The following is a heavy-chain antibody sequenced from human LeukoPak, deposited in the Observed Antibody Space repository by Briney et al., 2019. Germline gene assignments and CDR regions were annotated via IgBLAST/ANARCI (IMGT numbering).Heavy chain of an antibody. CDR1: GFTFSNAW. CDR3: TTVGYDFWSGYYLFDY. J-gene: IGHJ4*02. CDR2: FKSKTDGVTT. V-gene: IGHV3-15*01. Sequence: GGSLRLSCAASGFTFSNAWMTWVRQAPGKGPEWVGRFKSKTDGVTTDYAAPVKGRFTISRDDSKNTLYLQMNSLKTEDTAVYYCTTVGYDFWSGYYLFDYWGQGTLVTVSS. D-gene: IGHD3-3*01.